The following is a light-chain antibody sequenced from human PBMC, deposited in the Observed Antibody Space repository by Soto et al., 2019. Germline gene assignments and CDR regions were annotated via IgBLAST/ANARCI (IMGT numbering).Light chain of an antibody. Sequence: DIQMTQSPSTLSASVGDRVTITCRASQSISVWLAWYQQKAGKAPNLLIYKASRLESGVPSRFSGSGSETEFTLTISGLQPGDYETYYCRQYNSYSPTFGQGTKVDIK. V-gene: IGKV1-5*03. J-gene: IGKJ1*01. CDR3: RQYNSYSPT. CDR1: QSISVW. CDR2: KAS.